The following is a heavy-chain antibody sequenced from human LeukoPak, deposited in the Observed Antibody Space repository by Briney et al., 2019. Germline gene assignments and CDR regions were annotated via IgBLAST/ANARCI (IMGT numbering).Heavy chain of an antibody. Sequence: GGSLRPSCAASAFPFNTYGMHWVRQAPGKGLEWVAVIWYDGGIKYYADSVKGRFIISRDNSKNTLYLQMDRLRVDDTAVYYCARAVGPYDYWGQGTLVTVSP. CDR1: AFPFNTYG. CDR3: ARAVGPYDY. V-gene: IGHV3-33*01. J-gene: IGHJ4*02. CDR2: IWYDGGIK.